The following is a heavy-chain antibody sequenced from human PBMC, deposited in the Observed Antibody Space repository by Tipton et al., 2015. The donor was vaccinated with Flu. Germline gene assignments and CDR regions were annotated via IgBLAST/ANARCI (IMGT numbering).Heavy chain of an antibody. D-gene: IGHD5-24*01. J-gene: IGHJ4*02. Sequence: QLVQSGAEVKKPGESLKISCKGSGYSFISYWIGWVRQMPGKGLEWTGIINPSGGSTSYAQKFQCRVTMTRDTSTSTVYMELSSLRSEDTAVYYCARSGRWLQIEGVDYWGQGTLVTVSS. V-gene: IGHV1-46*01. CDR3: ARSGRWLQIEGVDY. CDR1: GYSFISYW. CDR2: INPSGGST.